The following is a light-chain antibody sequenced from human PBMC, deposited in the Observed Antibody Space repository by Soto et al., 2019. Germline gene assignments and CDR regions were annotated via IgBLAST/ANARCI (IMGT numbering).Light chain of an antibody. CDR2: EGD. J-gene: IGLJ1*01. CDR3: CSFARSSSFYV. CDR1: SSDVGSSNF. Sequence: QSVLTQPASVSGSPGQSITISCSGTSSDVGSSNFVSWYQQHPGKAPKLIIFEGDRRPSGVSGRFSGSKSGNTASLTSSGLQAEDEADYYCCSFARSSSFYVFGTGTKVTVL. V-gene: IGLV2-23*01.